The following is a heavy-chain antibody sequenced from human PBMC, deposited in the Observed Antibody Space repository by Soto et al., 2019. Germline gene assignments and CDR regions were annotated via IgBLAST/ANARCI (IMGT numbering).Heavy chain of an antibody. CDR1: GFTFNNYA. V-gene: IGHV3-23*01. J-gene: IGHJ4*02. Sequence: GGSLRLSCAASGFTFNNYAMTWVRQAPGEGLEWVSVITSGGDDTLHADSVKGRFTIFRDKSKNTLYLQMNSLRVEDTAIYYCAKASGRSYPESRVFDLWGQGTRVTVSS. CDR2: ITSGGDDT. CDR3: AKASGRSYPESRVFDL. D-gene: IGHD1-26*01.